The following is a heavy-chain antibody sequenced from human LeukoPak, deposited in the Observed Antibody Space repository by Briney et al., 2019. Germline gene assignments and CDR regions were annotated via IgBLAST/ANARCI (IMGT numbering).Heavy chain of an antibody. CDR2: INPNSGGT. D-gene: IGHD6-6*01. Sequence: ASVKVSCKTSGYTFIRYGISWVRQAPGQGFEWMGWINPNSGGTNYAQKFQGRVTMTRDTSISTAYMELSRLRSDDTAVYYCARGGIAARSGWFDPWGQGTLVTVSS. CDR3: ARGGIAARSGWFDP. J-gene: IGHJ5*02. CDR1: GYTFIRYG. V-gene: IGHV1-2*02.